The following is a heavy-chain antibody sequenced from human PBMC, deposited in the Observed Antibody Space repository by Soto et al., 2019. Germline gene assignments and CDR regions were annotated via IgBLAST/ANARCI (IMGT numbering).Heavy chain of an antibody. Sequence: SETLSLTCTASGGSMRNVYWSWIRQPPGKRLEWIGFIFHSGNAKYNPSLKSRVTISIDTSKSQFSLSLDSVTAADTAVYFCARAHAPTLPFDYWGLGTLVTVSS. CDR3: ARAHAPTLPFDY. CDR1: GGSMRNVY. CDR2: IFHSGNA. J-gene: IGHJ4*01. V-gene: IGHV4-59*01. D-gene: IGHD2-15*01.